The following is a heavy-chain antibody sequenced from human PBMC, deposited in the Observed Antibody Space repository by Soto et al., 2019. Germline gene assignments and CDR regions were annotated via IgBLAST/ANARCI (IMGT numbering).Heavy chain of an antibody. Sequence: SETLSLTCTASGGSMRNVYWSWIRQPPGKRLEWIGFIFHSGNAKYNPSLKSRVTISIDTSKSQFSLSLDSVTAADTAVYFCARAHAPTLPFDYWGLGTLVTVSS. CDR3: ARAHAPTLPFDY. CDR1: GGSMRNVY. CDR2: IFHSGNA. J-gene: IGHJ4*01. V-gene: IGHV4-59*01. D-gene: IGHD2-15*01.